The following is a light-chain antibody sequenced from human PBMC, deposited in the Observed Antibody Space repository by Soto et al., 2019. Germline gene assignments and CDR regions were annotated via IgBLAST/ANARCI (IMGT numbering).Light chain of an antibody. CDR2: GAS. CDR3: QQYNNWVT. CDR1: QSVSSN. J-gene: IGKJ4*01. V-gene: IGKV3-15*01. Sequence: EIVMTQSPATLSVSPGERATLSCRASQSVSSNLAWYQQRPGQAPRLLIYGASTRATGIPARFSGSESGTEFTLTISSLQSEDFAVYYCQQYNNWVTFGGGTKVEIK.